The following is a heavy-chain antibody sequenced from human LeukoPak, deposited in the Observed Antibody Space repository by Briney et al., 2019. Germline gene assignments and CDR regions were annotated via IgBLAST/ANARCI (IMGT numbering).Heavy chain of an antibody. V-gene: IGHV4-38-2*01. J-gene: IGHJ5*02. CDR1: GHSISSNYY. CDR3: ARHDYYHFWSTLNWFDP. CDR2: IYHSGST. Sequence: PSETLSLTCSVFGHSISSNYYWAWIRQPPGKGLEWIGSIYHSGSTFYNPSLRSRVTLSVDTSENHLSLKVKSVSATDTAVYYCARHDYYHFWSTLNWFDPWGQGTLVTVSS. D-gene: IGHD3-3*01.